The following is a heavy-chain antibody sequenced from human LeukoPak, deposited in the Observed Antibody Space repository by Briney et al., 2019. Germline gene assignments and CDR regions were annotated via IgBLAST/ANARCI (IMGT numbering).Heavy chain of an antibody. Sequence: GRSLRLSCAASGFTFSSYAMHWVRQAPGKGLEWVAVISYNGSNKYYADSVKGRFTISRDNSKNTLYLQVTSLRAEDTAVYYCAEASGSYLHPPADYWGQGTLVTVSS. V-gene: IGHV3-30*18. J-gene: IGHJ4*02. CDR3: AEASGSYLHPPADY. D-gene: IGHD1-26*01. CDR2: ISYNGSNK. CDR1: GFTFSSYA.